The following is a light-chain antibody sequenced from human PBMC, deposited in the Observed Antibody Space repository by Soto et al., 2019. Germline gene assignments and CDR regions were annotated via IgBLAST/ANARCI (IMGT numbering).Light chain of an antibody. CDR3: QQYSIYPYT. CDR1: QTISNW. V-gene: IGKV1-5*01. Sequence: DIQMTQSPSTLSASVGDRVTITCRASQTISNWLAWYQQEPGKAPKLLIYDASSLRSGVPSRFSGSGFATVFTLTISSLQPDDFATYYCQQYSIYPYTFGQGTKLEIK. J-gene: IGKJ2*01. CDR2: DAS.